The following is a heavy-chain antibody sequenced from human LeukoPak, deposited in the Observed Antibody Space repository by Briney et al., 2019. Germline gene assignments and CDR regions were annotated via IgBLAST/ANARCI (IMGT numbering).Heavy chain of an antibody. Sequence: ASVKVSCNASAYSFSDYGVTWVRQAPGQGLEWMGWISPFTGITKHAPQLQGRVTMTTDTSTSTVFMELRSLTSDDTAVYYCATETPPSGTYSVHFDSWGQGTLVTVSS. J-gene: IGHJ4*02. CDR3: ATETPPSGTYSVHFDS. D-gene: IGHD1-26*01. CDR2: ISPFTGIT. CDR1: AYSFSDYG. V-gene: IGHV1-18*01.